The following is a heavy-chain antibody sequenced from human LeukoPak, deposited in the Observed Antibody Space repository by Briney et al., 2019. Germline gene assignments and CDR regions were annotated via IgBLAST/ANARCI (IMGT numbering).Heavy chain of an antibody. CDR2: ISSSGSTI. CDR1: GFTFSDYY. V-gene: IGHV3-11*01. CDR3: ARTPPRYGDYGDYLDY. J-gene: IGHJ4*02. D-gene: IGHD4-17*01. Sequence: GGSLRLSCAASGFTFSDYYMSWIRQAPGKGLEWVSYISSSGSTIYYADSVKGRFTISRDNAKNSLYLQMNSLRAEDTAVYYCARTPPRYGDYGDYLDYWGQGTLVTVSS.